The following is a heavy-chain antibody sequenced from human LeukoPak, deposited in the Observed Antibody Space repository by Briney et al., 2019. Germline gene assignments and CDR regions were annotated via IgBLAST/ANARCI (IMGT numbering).Heavy chain of an antibody. CDR1: GFTFSSYS. V-gene: IGHV3-48*01. CDR2: ISSSSSTI. CDR3: AKPQKYYYDSSDAFDI. D-gene: IGHD3-22*01. J-gene: IGHJ3*02. Sequence: GGSLRLSCAASGFTFSSYSMNWVRQAPGKGLEWVSYISSSSSTIYYADSVKGRFTISRDNAKNSLYLQMNSLRAEDTALYYCAKPQKYYYDSSDAFDIWGQGTMVTVSS.